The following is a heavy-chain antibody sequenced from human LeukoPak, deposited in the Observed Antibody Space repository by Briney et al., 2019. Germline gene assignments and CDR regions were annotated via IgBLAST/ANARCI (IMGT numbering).Heavy chain of an antibody. CDR2: IKSKTDGGTT. Sequence: KPGGSLRLSCAASGFTFSNAWMSWVRQVPGKGLEWVGRIKSKTDGGTTDYAAPVKGRFTISRDDSKNTLYLQMNSLKAEDTAVYYCTTPSGSYLEFDYWGQGTLVTVSS. D-gene: IGHD1-26*01. J-gene: IGHJ4*02. V-gene: IGHV3-15*01. CDR1: GFTFSNAW. CDR3: TTPSGSYLEFDY.